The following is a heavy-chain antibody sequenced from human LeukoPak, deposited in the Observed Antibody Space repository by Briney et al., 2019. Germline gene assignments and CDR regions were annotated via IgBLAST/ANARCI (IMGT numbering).Heavy chain of an antibody. CDR2: INPSGGST. CDR1: GYTFTSYY. J-gene: IGHJ3*02. Sequence: ASVKVSCKASGYTFTSYYMHCVRQAPGQGLEWMGIINPSGGSTSYAQKFQGRVTMTRDTSTSTVYMELSSLRSEDTAVYYCARDIKQLGNVYAFDIWGQGTMVTVSS. D-gene: IGHD6-6*01. CDR3: ARDIKQLGNVYAFDI. V-gene: IGHV1-46*01.